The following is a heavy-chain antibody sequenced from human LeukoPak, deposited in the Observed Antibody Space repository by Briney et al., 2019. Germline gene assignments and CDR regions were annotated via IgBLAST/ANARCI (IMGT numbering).Heavy chain of an antibody. V-gene: IGHV1-18*01. D-gene: IGHD1-26*01. CDR3: ARDPLPPIVGAEYGFYWYFDL. J-gene: IGHJ2*01. Sequence: ASVKVSCKASGYTFTSYGISWVRQAPGQGLEWMGWISAYNGNTNYAQKLQGRVTMTTDTSTSTAYMELRSLRSDDTAVYYCARDPLPPIVGAEYGFYWYFDLWGRGTLVTVSS. CDR1: GYTFTSYG. CDR2: ISAYNGNT.